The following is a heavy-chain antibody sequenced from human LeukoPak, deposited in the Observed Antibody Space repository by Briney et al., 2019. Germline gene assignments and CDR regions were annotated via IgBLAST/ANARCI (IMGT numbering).Heavy chain of an antibody. D-gene: IGHD1-26*01. Sequence: PSETLSLTCTVSGGSISSYYWSWIRQPPGKGLEWIGYIYYSGSTNYNPSLKSRVTISVDTSKNQFSLKLSSVTAADMAVYYCARGLVGATSPFDYWGQGTLVTVSS. V-gene: IGHV4-59*01. J-gene: IGHJ4*02. CDR2: IYYSGST. CDR3: ARGLVGATSPFDY. CDR1: GGSISSYY.